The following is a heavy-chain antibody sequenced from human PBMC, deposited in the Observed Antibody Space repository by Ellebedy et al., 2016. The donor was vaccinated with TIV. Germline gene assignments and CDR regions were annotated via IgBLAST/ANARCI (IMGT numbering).Heavy chain of an antibody. V-gene: IGHV3-23*01. D-gene: IGHD3-16*01. Sequence: GESLKISXAASGFTFSSYAMSWVRQAPGKGLEWVSAISGSGGSTYYADSVKGRFTISRDNSKNTLYLQMNSLRAEDTAVYYCAKDYLARAYYFDYWGQGTLVTVSS. CDR3: AKDYLARAYYFDY. CDR2: ISGSGGST. J-gene: IGHJ4*02. CDR1: GFTFSSYA.